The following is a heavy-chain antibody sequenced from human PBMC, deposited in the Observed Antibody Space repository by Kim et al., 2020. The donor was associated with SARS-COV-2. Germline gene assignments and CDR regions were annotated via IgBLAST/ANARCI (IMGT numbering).Heavy chain of an antibody. CDR2: INSDGTTT. J-gene: IGHJ4*02. D-gene: IGHD6-19*01. CDR3: VRLQFTSGWYYFDY. Sequence: GGSLRLSCAASGFTFNSHWMHWVRQAPGKGLEWVARINSDGTTTNYGDSVKGRFTISRDNAKNTLYLQMNSLRAEDTAVYYCVRLQFTSGWYYFDYWGQGTLVTVSS. V-gene: IGHV3-74*01. CDR1: GFTFNSHW.